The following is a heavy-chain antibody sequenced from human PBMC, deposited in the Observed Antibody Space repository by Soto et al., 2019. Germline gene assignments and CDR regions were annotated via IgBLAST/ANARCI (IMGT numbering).Heavy chain of an antibody. V-gene: IGHV1-2*04. CDR1: GYTFTGYY. CDR3: ARAGSSPLLGYFYYLNE. J-gene: IGHJ6*03. Sequence: ASVKVSCKASGYTFTGYYMHWVRQAPGQGLEWMGWINPNSGGTNYAQKFQGWVTMTRDTSISTAYMGLSRLRSDDTAVYYCARAGSSPLLGYFYYLNEWGEGTTVTVTS. CDR2: INPNSGGT. D-gene: IGHD6-13*01.